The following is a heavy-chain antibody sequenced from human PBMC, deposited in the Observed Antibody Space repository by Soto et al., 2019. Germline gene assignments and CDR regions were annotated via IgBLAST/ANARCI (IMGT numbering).Heavy chain of an antibody. D-gene: IGHD3-10*01. Sequence: QVQLQESGPGLVKPSQTLSLTCTVSGGSISSGNYYWTWIRQPPGKGLEWIGYIFYSGTTYYNPSLNSRVTVSVDTSNNQFSLKLCFVPVADTAVYYCAGASGWFGEVNYYYNGMDVGGQGTAVTVSS. CDR3: AGASGWFGEVNYYYNGMDV. J-gene: IGHJ6*02. V-gene: IGHV4-30-4*01. CDR2: IFYSGTT. CDR1: GGSISSGNYY.